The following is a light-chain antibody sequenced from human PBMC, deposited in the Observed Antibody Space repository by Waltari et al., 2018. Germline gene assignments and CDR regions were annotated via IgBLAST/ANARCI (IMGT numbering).Light chain of an antibody. CDR3: SSYTSSSTLV. Sequence: QSALTQPASVSGSPGQSITISCTGTSSDVGGYNYVSWYQQYPGKAPKLMIYDVNKRPSGGSNRFSGSKSGNTASLTISGLQAEDEADYYCSSYTSSSTLVFGGGTKLTVL. CDR1: SSDVGGYNY. V-gene: IGLV2-14*03. CDR2: DVN. J-gene: IGLJ3*02.